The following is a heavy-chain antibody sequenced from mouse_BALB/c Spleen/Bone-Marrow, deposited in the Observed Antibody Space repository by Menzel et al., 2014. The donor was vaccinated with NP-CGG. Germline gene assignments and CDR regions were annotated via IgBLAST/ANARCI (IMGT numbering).Heavy chain of an antibody. V-gene: IGHV1S41*01. D-gene: IGHD2-4*01. CDR1: GYTFTSYW. J-gene: IGHJ1*01. Sequence: DLVKPGASVKLSCKASGYTFTSYWINWIKQRPGQGLEWIGRFAPGSGNPYYNEMFKGKATLTVDTSSSTAYIQLSSLSSEDSAVYFCARARSTVITTWYFDVWGAGTTVTVSS. CDR3: ARARSTVITTWYFDV. CDR2: FAPGSGNP.